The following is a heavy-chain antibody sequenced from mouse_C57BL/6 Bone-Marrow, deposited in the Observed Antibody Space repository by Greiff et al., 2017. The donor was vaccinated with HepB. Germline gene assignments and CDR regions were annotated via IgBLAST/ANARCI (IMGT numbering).Heavy chain of an antibody. CDR3: ARDRFDYYFDY. D-gene: IGHD2-14*01. V-gene: IGHV5-6*01. CDR2: ISTGGTYT. Sequence: EVNLVESGGDLVKPGGSLKLSCAASGFTFSTSGMSWVRQTPDRRLEWVATISTGGTYTYYADSVKGRFTISRDTAKSTLFLQMSSLKSEDTAIYYCARDRFDYYFDYWGQGTTLTVSS. CDR1: GFTFSTSG. J-gene: IGHJ2*01.